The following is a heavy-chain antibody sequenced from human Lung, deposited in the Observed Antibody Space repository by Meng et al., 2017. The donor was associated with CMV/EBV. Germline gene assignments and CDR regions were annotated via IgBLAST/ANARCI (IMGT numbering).Heavy chain of an antibody. V-gene: IGHV4-4*02. CDR2: IYDSGIT. J-gene: IGHJ4*02. D-gene: IGHD2-21*01. CDR3: ARAYCGGDCYSGFDF. Sequence: SETLSLTCAVSGASISSDSWWSWVRQPPGKGLEWIGEIYDSGITNYNPSLKSRVTISVDSSNNQFSLQLTSVTAADTAIYYCARAYCGGDCYSGFDFWGRETLVTVSS. CDR1: GASISSDSW.